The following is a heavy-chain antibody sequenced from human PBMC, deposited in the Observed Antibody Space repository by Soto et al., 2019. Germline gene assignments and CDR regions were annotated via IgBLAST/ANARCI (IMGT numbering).Heavy chain of an antibody. D-gene: IGHD6-13*01. CDR3: ARDRGRSSSWYRGSVDWFDP. CDR2: IIPIFGTA. CDR1: GGTFSSYA. Sequence: SVKVSCKASGGTFSSYAISWVRQAPGQGLEWMGGIIPIFGTANYAQKFQGRVTITADESTSTAYMELSSLRSEDTAVYYCARDRGRSSSWYRGSVDWFDPWGQGTLVTVPS. J-gene: IGHJ5*02. V-gene: IGHV1-69*13.